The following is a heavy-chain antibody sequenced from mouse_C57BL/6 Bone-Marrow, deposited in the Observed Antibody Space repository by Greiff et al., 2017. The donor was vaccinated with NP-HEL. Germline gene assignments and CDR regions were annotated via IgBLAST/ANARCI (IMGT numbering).Heavy chain of an antibody. J-gene: IGHJ2*01. Sequence: QVQLQQPGAELVKPGASVKLSCKASGYTFTSYWMQWVKQRPGQGLEWIGEIDPSDSYTNYNQKFKGKATLTVDTSSSTAYMQLSSLTSEDSAVYYCARPYGSSLDCWGQGTTLTVS. CDR3: ARPYGSSLDC. V-gene: IGHV1-50*01. D-gene: IGHD1-1*01. CDR2: IDPSDSYT. CDR1: GYTFTSYW.